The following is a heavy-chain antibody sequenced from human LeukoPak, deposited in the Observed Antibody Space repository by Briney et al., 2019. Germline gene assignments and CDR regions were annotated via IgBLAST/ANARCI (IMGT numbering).Heavy chain of an antibody. Sequence: GESLKISCKGSGYSFSTYWIGWVRQMPGKGLQWMGIIYPDDSDTRYSPSFQGLVTISADNSISTAYLQWSSLKASDTAMYYCARVPTGTNHFDYWGQGSLVTVSS. CDR1: GYSFSTYW. V-gene: IGHV5-51*01. J-gene: IGHJ4*02. CDR2: IYPDDSDT. D-gene: IGHD3-10*01. CDR3: ARVPTGTNHFDY.